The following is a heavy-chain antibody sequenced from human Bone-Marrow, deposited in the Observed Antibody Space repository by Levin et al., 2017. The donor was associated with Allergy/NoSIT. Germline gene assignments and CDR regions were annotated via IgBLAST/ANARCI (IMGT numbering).Heavy chain of an antibody. CDR2: IYYSGST. V-gene: IGHV4-30-4*01. Sequence: SETLSLTCTVSGGSISRGDYYWSWIRQPPGKGLEWIGYIYYSGSTYYNPSLKSRVTISVDTSKNQFSLKVTSVTAADTAVYYCASRGYDSSGLDHWGQGTLVTVSS. CDR1: GGSISRGDYY. J-gene: IGHJ4*02. D-gene: IGHD6-13*01. CDR3: ASRGYDSSGLDH.